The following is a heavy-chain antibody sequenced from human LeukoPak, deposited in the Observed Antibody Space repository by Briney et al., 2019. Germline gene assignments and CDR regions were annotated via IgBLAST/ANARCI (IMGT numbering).Heavy chain of an antibody. V-gene: IGHV3-21*01. J-gene: IGHJ4*02. CDR2: ISSTSSYI. D-gene: IGHD2-21*02. CDR3: ARGLCGGDCYSD. Sequence: GGSLRLSCAASGFTFSSYFMNWVRQAPGKGLEWVSAISSTSSYIYYADSVKGRFTISRDNAKNSLYLQMNSLRAEDTAAYYCARGLCGGDCYSDWGQGTLVTVSS. CDR1: GFTFSSYF.